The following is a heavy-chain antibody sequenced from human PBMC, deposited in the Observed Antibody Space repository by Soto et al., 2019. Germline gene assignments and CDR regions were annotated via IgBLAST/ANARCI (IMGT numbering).Heavy chain of an antibody. J-gene: IGHJ1*01. V-gene: IGHV3-74*01. CDR1: GFTFSSYW. Sequence: PGGSLRLSCAASGFTFSSYWMHWVRQPPGKGLVWVSHIDSDGSSTTYADSVKGRFTISRDNAKNTLYLQMNSLRAEDTAVYYCTPLWIGYWGPGTLVTVSS. D-gene: IGHD2-21*01. CDR2: IDSDGSST. CDR3: TPLWIGY.